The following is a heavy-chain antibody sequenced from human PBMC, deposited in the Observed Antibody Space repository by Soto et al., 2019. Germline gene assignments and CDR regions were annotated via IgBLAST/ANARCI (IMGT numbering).Heavy chain of an antibody. V-gene: IGHV4-4*02. CDR3: ARADGGPMGYYYYYGMDV. J-gene: IGHJ6*02. Sequence: QVQLQESGPGLVKPSGTLSLTCAVSGGSISSSNWWSWVRQPPGKGLEWIGEIYHSGSTNYNPSLKSRVTISVDKSQNPFSLKLSSVTAADTAVYYCARADGGPMGYYYYYGMDVWGQGTTVTVSS. CDR2: IYHSGST. D-gene: IGHD3-16*01. CDR1: GGSISSSNW.